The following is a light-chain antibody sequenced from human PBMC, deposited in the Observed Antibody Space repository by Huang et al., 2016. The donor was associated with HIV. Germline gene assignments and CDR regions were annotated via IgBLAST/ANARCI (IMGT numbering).Light chain of an antibody. J-gene: IGKJ3*01. Sequence: DVVLTQSPLSLPVTLGQPASISCSSSQSLAHSDGNTYLNWFHQRPGQSPRRLIYKLSNRDSGVPDRVSCSGSVTNFTLNISRVEAEDVGVFYCMQGTHWPPFTFGPGTKVDIK. CDR2: KLS. V-gene: IGKV2-30*02. CDR3: MQGTHWPPFT. CDR1: QSLAHSDGNTY.